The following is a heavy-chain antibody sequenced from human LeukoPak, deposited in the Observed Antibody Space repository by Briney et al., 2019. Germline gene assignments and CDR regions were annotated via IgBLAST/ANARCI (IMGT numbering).Heavy chain of an antibody. CDR2: IWYDGSNK. J-gene: IGHJ6*03. D-gene: IGHD3-16*01. Sequence: PGGSLRLSCAASGFTFNSYGMHWVRQAPGKGLEWVAFIWYDGSNKYYAGSVKDRFTISRDDSKNSLYLQMYSLRAEDTAVYYCARSSTGGFYYYYYMDVWGKGTTVTVSS. CDR3: ARSSTGGFYYYYYMDV. V-gene: IGHV3-33*01. CDR1: GFTFNSYG.